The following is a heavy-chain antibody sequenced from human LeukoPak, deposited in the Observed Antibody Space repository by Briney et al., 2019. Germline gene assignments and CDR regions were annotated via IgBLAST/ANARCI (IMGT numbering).Heavy chain of an antibody. CDR3: AKAPPTAYYYDSSGYRLGYYYYMDV. CDR2: IRYDGSNK. Sequence: GGSLRLSCAASGFIFDDYGMSWVRQAPGKGLEWVAFIRYDGSNKYYADSVKGRFTISRDNSKNTLYLQMNSLRAEDTAVYYCAKAPPTAYYYDSSGYRLGYYYYMDVWGKGTTVTISS. D-gene: IGHD3-22*01. CDR1: GFIFDDYG. V-gene: IGHV3-30*02. J-gene: IGHJ6*03.